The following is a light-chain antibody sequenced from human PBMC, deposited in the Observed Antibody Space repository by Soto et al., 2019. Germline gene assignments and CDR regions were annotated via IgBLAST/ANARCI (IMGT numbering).Light chain of an antibody. CDR1: QGISND. Sequence: DIEMAESPAVMSSSVGDKFTSTCRASQGISNDLAWFHQKKVKVPKRLIYAASNLQSGVPSRFSGSGSGTEFSLTTSSLQPEDFATYYCLQHNSYPRTFGQGTKVDIK. CDR3: LQHNSYPRT. CDR2: AAS. J-gene: IGKJ1*01. V-gene: IGKV1-17*03.